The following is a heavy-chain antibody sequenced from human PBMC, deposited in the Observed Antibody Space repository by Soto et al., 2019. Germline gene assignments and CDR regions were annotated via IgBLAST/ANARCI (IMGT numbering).Heavy chain of an antibody. V-gene: IGHV4-39*01. CDR1: GGSISSSSYY. CDR2: IYYSGST. CDR3: ASLDYYILTYPKSRDY. D-gene: IGHD3-9*01. J-gene: IGHJ4*02. Sequence: SETLSLTCTVSGGSISSSSYYWGWIRQPPGKGLEWIGSIYYSGSTYYNPSLKSRVTISVDTSKNQFSLKLSSVTAADTAVYYCASLDYYILTYPKSRDYWGQGTLVTVS.